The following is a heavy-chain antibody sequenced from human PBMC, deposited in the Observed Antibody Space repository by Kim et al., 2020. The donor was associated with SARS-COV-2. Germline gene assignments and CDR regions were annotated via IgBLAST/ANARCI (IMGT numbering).Heavy chain of an antibody. V-gene: IGHV3-7*03. Sequence: GGSLRLSCIASGFTLSSNAMSWVRQAPGKGLEWVAMKEGNDGEKYYVDSVKGRFTISRDNAKNTLYLQMNSLRAEDTALYYCARRGWGR. CDR2: KEGNDGEK. J-gene: IGHJ2*01. CDR3: ARRG. CDR1: GFTLSSNA.